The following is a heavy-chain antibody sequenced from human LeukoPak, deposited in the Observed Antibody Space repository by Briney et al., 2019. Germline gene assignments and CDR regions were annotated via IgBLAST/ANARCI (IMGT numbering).Heavy chain of an antibody. CDR2: IYYSGST. J-gene: IGHJ1*01. D-gene: IGHD3-10*01. V-gene: IGHV4-39*01. CDR1: GGSISSSSYY. CDR3: ASTVSLEYFQH. Sequence: SETLSLTCTVSGGSISSSSYYWGWIRQPPGKGLEWIGSIYYSGSTYYNPSLKSRVTISVDTSKNQFPLKLSSVTAADTAVYYCASTVSLEYFQHWGQGTLVTVSS.